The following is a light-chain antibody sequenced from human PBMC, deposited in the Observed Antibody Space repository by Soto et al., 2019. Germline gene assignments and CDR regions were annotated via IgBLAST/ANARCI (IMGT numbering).Light chain of an antibody. Sequence: DIQLTQSPSFLSASVGDRVTITCRASQDIISYLAWYQQKPGKAPKVLIYAASTLQSGVPSRFSGSGSGTDFPPQIRSLPPEDFATYFFQKLNPSPPPFGGGAKVEIK. V-gene: IGKV1-9*01. CDR2: AAS. J-gene: IGKJ4*01. CDR1: QDIISY. CDR3: QKLNPSPPP.